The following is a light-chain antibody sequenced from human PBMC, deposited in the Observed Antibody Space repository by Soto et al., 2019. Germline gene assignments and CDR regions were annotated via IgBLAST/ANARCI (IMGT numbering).Light chain of an antibody. Sequence: EIVMTQSDRYMALSVCRGSNGNCSSIKRVLYSSNNHNYLAWYQQKPGQPPKLLIYWASTRESGVPDRFSVCVSGTDSTVIVRRLQDDDVAAYSFQQHYTTPATFGQGTKVDIK. V-gene: IGKV4-1*01. CDR2: WAS. CDR3: QQHYTTPAT. J-gene: IGKJ1*01. CDR1: KRVLYSSNNHNY.